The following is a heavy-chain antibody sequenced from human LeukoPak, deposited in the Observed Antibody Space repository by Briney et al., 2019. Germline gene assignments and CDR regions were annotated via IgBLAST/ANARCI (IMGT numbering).Heavy chain of an antibody. V-gene: IGHV1-18*01. J-gene: IGHJ4*02. CDR2: ISAYNGYT. D-gene: IGHD3-22*01. CDR1: DYIFITYG. Sequence: VASVKVSCKASDYIFITYGITWVRQAPGQGLEWMGWISAYNGYTNYAQNLQGRVTMTTDTSTSTAYMELRSLRSDDTAVYYCARAPSYDSSGYSNYWGQGTLVTVSS. CDR3: ARAPSYDSSGYSNY.